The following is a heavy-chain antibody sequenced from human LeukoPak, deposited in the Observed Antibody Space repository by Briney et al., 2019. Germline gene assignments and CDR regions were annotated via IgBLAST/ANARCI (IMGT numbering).Heavy chain of an antibody. D-gene: IGHD3-10*02. CDR1: GFTFSSYA. J-gene: IGHJ4*02. Sequence: GGSLRLSCAASGFTFSSYAMSWVRQAPGKGLEWVSAISGSGGSTYYADSVKGRFTISRDNTKNTLYLQMNSLRAEDTAVYYCAKDSHSLAMLGEFQLNFDYWGQGTLVTVSS. CDR3: AKDSHSLAMLGEFQLNFDY. V-gene: IGHV3-23*01. CDR2: ISGSGGST.